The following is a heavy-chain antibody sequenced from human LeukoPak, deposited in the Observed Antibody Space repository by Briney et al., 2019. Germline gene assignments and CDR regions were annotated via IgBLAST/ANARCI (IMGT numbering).Heavy chain of an antibody. CDR3: ARRWATTDYSNVLEP. Sequence: ETLSLTCTVSGDSISSHFWTWIRQPPGKGLEFIGYVYYRGSTYYNTSLKSRVTISVDTSKNQFSLNLNSVTTADTAVYYCARRWATTDYSNVLEPWGQGTLVTVSS. J-gene: IGHJ5*02. CDR1: GDSISSHF. V-gene: IGHV4-59*11. CDR2: VYYRGST. D-gene: IGHD1-26*01.